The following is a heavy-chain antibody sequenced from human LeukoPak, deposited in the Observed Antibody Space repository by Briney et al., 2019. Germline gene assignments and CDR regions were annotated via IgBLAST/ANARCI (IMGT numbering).Heavy chain of an antibody. CDR1: GFSSSSYG. J-gene: IGHJ5*01. Sequence: PGRSLRLSCAESGFSSSSYGMHWVRQAPGKGLEWVAVIWYDGTNKFYADSVKGRFNISRDNSKNTLYLQMNSLRAEDTAVYYCARDRHSSGWYVDSWHQGTLVAVSS. CDR2: IWYDGTNK. V-gene: IGHV3-33*01. D-gene: IGHD6-13*01. CDR3: ARDRHSSGWYVDS.